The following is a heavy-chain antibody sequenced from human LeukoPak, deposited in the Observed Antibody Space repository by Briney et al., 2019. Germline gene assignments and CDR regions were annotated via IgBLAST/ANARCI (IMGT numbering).Heavy chain of an antibody. Sequence: ASVKVSCKASGYTFTNYYIHWVRQAPGQGLEWMGWINPNSGDTISAQKFQGRVTMTRDTSISTAYMELSRLRSDDTAVYYCARDFFTRWRRHEPRTFDIWGQGTMVSVSS. J-gene: IGHJ3*02. V-gene: IGHV1-2*02. CDR3: ARDFFTRWRRHEPRTFDI. D-gene: IGHD4-23*01. CDR2: INPNSGDT. CDR1: GYTFTNYY.